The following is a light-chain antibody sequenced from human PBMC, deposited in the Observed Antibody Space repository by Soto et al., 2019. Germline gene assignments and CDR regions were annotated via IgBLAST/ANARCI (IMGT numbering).Light chain of an antibody. J-gene: IGLJ2*01. CDR2: DNN. CDR1: NSNIANNF. CDR3: GAWDSTLSALV. V-gene: IGLV1-51*01. Sequence: QAVVTQPPSVSAAPGQKVTISCSGTNSNIANNFVSWYQHLPGTAPKLLIYDNNKRPSGIPDRFSGSKSGTSATLGITGLQAGDEAEYYCGAWDSTLSALVFGGGTKLTVL.